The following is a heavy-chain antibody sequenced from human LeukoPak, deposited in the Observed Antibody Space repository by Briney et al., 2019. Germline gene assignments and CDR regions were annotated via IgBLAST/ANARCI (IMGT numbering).Heavy chain of an antibody. V-gene: IGHV3-21*01. Sequence: GGSLRLSCAASGFTFSSYSMNWVRQAPGKGLEWVSSISSSRSYIYYADSVKGRFTISRDNAKNSLYLQMNSLRAEDTAVYYCARGPDILTGAEFNYWGQGTLVTVSS. D-gene: IGHD3-9*01. J-gene: IGHJ4*02. CDR1: GFTFSSYS. CDR2: ISSSRSYI. CDR3: ARGPDILTGAEFNY.